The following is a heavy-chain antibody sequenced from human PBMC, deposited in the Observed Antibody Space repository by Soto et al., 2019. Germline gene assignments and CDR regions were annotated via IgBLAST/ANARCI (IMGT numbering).Heavy chain of an antibody. V-gene: IGHV1-18*01. D-gene: IGHD4-17*01. Sequence: QVQLVQSGAEVKKPGASVKVSCKASGSTFPSSTVSWVRQAPGQGLEWMGWINAHNGNTKYAQKFQGRLTMTTDTSTGTGYMELRSLRSDDTAIYLCAIADYGDPDYWGQGTLVTVSS. J-gene: IGHJ4*02. CDR3: AIADYGDPDY. CDR1: GSTFPSST. CDR2: INAHNGNT.